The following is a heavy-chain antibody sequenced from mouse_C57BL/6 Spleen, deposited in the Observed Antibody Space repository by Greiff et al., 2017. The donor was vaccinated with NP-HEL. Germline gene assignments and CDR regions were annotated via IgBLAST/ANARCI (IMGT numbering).Heavy chain of an antibody. CDR2: ISSGGSYT. CDR1: GFTFSSYG. CDR3: ARWYYGSSYRDYFDY. Sequence: EVKLQESGGDLVKPGGSLKLSCAASGFTFSSYGMSWVRQTPDKRLEWVATISSGGSYTYYPDSVKGRFTISRDNAKNTLYLQMSSLKSEDTAMYYCARWYYGSSYRDYFDYWGQGTTLTVSS. D-gene: IGHD1-1*01. V-gene: IGHV5-6*01. J-gene: IGHJ2*01.